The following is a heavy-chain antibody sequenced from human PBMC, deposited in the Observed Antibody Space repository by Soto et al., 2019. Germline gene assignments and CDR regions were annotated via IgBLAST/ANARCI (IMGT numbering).Heavy chain of an antibody. Sequence: QVQLVQSGAEVRKPGASVKVSCKASGYTFNNYFMHWVRQAPAQGLEWMGVITPSSGSTTYAQRFERRITMTRDTSTSTVDMELRSLRSEDTAVYFCARDLVPIWNYVGVAPGAQHWFDPWGQGTLVTVSS. CDR1: GYTFNNYF. V-gene: IGHV1-46*02. CDR3: ARDLVPIWNYVGVAPGAQHWFDP. D-gene: IGHD1-7*01. J-gene: IGHJ5*02. CDR2: ITPSSGST.